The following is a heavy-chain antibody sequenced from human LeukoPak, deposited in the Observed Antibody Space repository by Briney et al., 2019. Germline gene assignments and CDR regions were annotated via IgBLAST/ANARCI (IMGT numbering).Heavy chain of an antibody. J-gene: IGHJ4*02. CDR3: ARGGVXYXXXSXGYYYFDY. V-gene: IGHV4-34*01. CDR1: GGSFSGYY. Sequence: PSETLSLTCAVYGGSFSGYYWSWIRQPPGKGLEWIGEINHSGSTNYNPSLKSRVTISVDTAKNQFSLKLSSVTAADTAVYYCARGGVXYXXXSXGYYYFDYWGQGTLVTVSS. D-gene: IGHD3-22*01. CDR2: INHSGST.